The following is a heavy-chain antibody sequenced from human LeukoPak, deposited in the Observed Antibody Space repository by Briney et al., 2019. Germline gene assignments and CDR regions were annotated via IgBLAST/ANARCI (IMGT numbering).Heavy chain of an antibody. V-gene: IGHV3-7*01. J-gene: IGHJ4*02. CDR2: IQGDGSEK. Sequence: GGSLRLSCVGSGFTFSTYWMSWVRQAPGEGLEWVANIQGDGSEKYYVDSVKGRFTISRDNAKNSLYLQMNSLRAEDTAVYYCARDLFMAYYYDSSAEPPVDYWGQGTLVTVSS. CDR3: ARDLFMAYYYDSSAEPPVDY. CDR1: GFTFSTYW. D-gene: IGHD3-22*01.